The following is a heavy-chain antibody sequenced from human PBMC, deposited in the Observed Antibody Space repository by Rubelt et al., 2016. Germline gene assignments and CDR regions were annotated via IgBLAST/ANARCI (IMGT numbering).Heavy chain of an antibody. J-gene: IGHJ5*02. Sequence: QVQLVQSGAEVKKPGASVKVSCKASGYTFTSYYMHWVRQAPGQGLEWMGIINPSGGSTSYEQKFQGGVTMTRETSTGTVYMELSSLRSEDTAVYYCARSPRYDFEDNWFDPWGQGTLVTVSS. CDR3: ARSPRYDFEDNWFDP. D-gene: IGHD3-3*01. V-gene: IGHV1-46*01. CDR2: INPSGGST. CDR1: GYTFTSYY.